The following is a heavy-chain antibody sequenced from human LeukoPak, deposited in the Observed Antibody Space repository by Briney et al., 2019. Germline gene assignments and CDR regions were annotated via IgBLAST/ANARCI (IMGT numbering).Heavy chain of an antibody. Sequence: KPSETLSLTCTVSGGSVSSGSYYWSWIRQPPGKGLEWIGYIYYSGSTYYNPSLKSRVTISVDTSKNQFSLKLSSVTAADTAVYYCARDIVVVPAAYHDYYYYYGMDVWGQGTTVTVSS. D-gene: IGHD2-2*01. J-gene: IGHJ6*02. CDR3: ARDIVVVPAAYHDYYYYYGMDV. CDR1: GGSVSSGSYY. V-gene: IGHV4-61*01. CDR2: IYYSGST.